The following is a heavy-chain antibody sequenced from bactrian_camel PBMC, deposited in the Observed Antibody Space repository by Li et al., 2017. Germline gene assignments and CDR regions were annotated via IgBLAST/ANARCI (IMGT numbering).Heavy chain of an antibody. CDR2: INDGGRST. CDR1: GVTYTSYC. J-gene: IGHJ6*01. V-gene: IGHV3S25*01. CDR3: VRDGVDFRVVATGTTFGY. D-gene: IGHD2*01. Sequence: QVQLVESGGGSVQAGGSLTLSCATSGVTYTSYCMNWVRQAPGKGLEWVSSINDGGRSTFYVDSVKGRFTISRDDAKNTVYLQMNSLKPEDTAVYYCVRDGVDFRVVATGTTFGYWGQGTQVTVS.